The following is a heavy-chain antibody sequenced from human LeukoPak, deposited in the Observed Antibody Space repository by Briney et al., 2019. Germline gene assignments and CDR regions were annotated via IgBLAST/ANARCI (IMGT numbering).Heavy chain of an antibody. V-gene: IGHV4-39*01. CDR2: IYYSGST. CDR1: SGSISSSSYY. CDR3: ARHKLGTVAGFYFDY. J-gene: IGHJ4*02. D-gene: IGHD6-19*01. Sequence: SETLSLTCTVSSGSISSSSYYWGWIRQPPGKGLEWIGSIYYSGSTYYNPSLKSRVTISVDMSKNQFSLKLSSVTAAETAVYYCARHKLGTVAGFYFDYWGQGTLVTVSS.